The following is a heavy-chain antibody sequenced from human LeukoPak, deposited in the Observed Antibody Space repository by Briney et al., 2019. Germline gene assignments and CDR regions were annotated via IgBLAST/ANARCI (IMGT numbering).Heavy chain of an antibody. CDR3: ARDPTLYSGSYFDNWFDP. J-gene: IGHJ5*02. D-gene: IGHD1-26*01. CDR1: GGTFSSYA. Sequence: GSSVKVSCKASGGTFSSYAISWVRQAPGQGLEWMGGIIPIFGTANYAQKFQGRVTIIADESTSTAYMELSSLRSEDTAVYYCARDPTLYSGSYFDNWFDPWGQGTLVTVSS. V-gene: IGHV1-69*01. CDR2: IIPIFGTA.